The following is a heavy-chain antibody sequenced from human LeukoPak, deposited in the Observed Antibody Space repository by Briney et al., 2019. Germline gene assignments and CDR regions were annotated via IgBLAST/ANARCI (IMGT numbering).Heavy chain of an antibody. CDR1: GGSISSYY. V-gene: IGHV4-59*01. CDR3: ARISSSNWYNERGAFDI. Sequence: PSETLSLTCTVSGGSISSYYWSWIRHPPGKGLAWIGYIYYSGSTNYNPSLKSRVTISVDTSKNQFSLKLSSVTAADTAVYYCARISSSNWYNERGAFDIWGQGTMVTVSS. CDR2: IYYSGST. D-gene: IGHD6-13*01. J-gene: IGHJ3*02.